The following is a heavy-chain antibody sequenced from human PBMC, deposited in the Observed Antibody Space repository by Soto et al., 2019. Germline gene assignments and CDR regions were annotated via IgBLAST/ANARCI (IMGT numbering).Heavy chain of an antibody. J-gene: IGHJ3*02. V-gene: IGHV3-74*01. D-gene: IGHD5-12*01. CDR2: INSDGSIT. Sequence: EVQLVESGGGLVQPGGSLRLSCAASGFTFSNYWMHWVRQVPGQRPVWVSRINSDGSITADEDSVQGRVTISRDNAKNTLYLQMHSRRAEDTAVYYCVRQYSDYDIWGQGTTVTVSS. CDR3: VRQYSDYDI. CDR1: GFTFSNYW.